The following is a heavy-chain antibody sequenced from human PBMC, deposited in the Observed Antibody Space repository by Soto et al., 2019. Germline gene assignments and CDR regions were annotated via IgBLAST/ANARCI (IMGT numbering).Heavy chain of an antibody. Sequence: SLRLSCASSGFTFRSYGMHWVRQAPGKGLEWVAVISYDGSNKYYADSVKGRFTISRDNSKNTLYLQMNSLRAEDTAVYYCAKERLGGSWTYYYYYYGMDVWGQGTTVTVSS. CDR3: AKERLGGSWTYYYYYYGMDV. D-gene: IGHD6-13*01. J-gene: IGHJ6*02. CDR1: GFTFRSYG. CDR2: ISYDGSNK. V-gene: IGHV3-30*18.